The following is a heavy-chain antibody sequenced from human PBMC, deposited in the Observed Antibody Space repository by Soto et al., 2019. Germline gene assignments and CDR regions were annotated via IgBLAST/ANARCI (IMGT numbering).Heavy chain of an antibody. V-gene: IGHV1-3*01. Sequence: ASVKVSCKASGYTFTSYAMHWVRQAPGQRLEWMGWINAGNGNTKYSQKFQGRVTITRDTSASTAYMELSSLRSEDTAVYYCARVYCSGGSCYFLDVWGQGTTVTVSS. CDR2: INAGNGNT. CDR1: GYTFTSYA. J-gene: IGHJ6*02. D-gene: IGHD2-15*01. CDR3: ARVYCSGGSCYFLDV.